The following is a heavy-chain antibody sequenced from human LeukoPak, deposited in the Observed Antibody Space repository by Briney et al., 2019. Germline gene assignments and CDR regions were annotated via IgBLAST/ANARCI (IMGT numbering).Heavy chain of an antibody. CDR3: ARDTNC. CDR1: GFTFSSYR. CDR2: ISSSSSYI. Sequence: GGCRRLSCATSGFTFSSYRMYWVRLAPGKGLEWVSSISSSSSYIYYADSVKGRFTISRDNAKNSLYLQMNSLRAEDTAVYYCARDTNCWGQGTLVTVSS. V-gene: IGHV3-21*01. J-gene: IGHJ4*02.